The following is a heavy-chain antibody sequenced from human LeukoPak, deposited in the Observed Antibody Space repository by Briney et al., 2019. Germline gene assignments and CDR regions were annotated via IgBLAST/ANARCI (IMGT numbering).Heavy chain of an antibody. CDR3: AKDRSGYYKEFDY. D-gene: IGHD3-3*01. CDR1: GFTFSSYW. CDR2: IKQDGSEK. J-gene: IGHJ4*02. Sequence: PGGSLRLSCAAPGFTFSSYWMSWVRQAPGKGLEWVANIKQDGSEKYYVDSVKGRFTISRDNSKNTLYLQMNSLRAEDTAVYYCAKDRSGYYKEFDYWGQGTLVTVSS. V-gene: IGHV3-7*03.